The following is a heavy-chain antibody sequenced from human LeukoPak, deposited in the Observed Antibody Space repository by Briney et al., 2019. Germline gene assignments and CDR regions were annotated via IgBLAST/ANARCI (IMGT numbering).Heavy chain of an antibody. J-gene: IGHJ5*02. V-gene: IGHV1-46*01. CDR1: GYTFTGYF. CDR3: FDP. Sequence: ASVKVSCKASGYTFTGYFMHWVRQAPGQGLEWIGIINPSGDNTWYAQKFQGRVTMTRDMATKGTAVYYCARDNSLRDTAWWFDPWGQGTLVTVSS. CDR2: INPSGDNT. D-gene: IGHD2-21*01.